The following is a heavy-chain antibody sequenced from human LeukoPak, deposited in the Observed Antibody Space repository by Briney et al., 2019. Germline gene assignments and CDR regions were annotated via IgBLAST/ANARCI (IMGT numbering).Heavy chain of an antibody. Sequence: PGGSLRISFAASGFTVSRNYMRWVRPAPGKGLEWVSVIYSGGSTYYADSVKGRFTISRDNSKNTLYLQMNSVRAEGTAVYYCASYDILTGYTWGQGTLVTVSS. V-gene: IGHV3-53*01. D-gene: IGHD3-9*01. J-gene: IGHJ5*02. CDR3: ASYDILTGYT. CDR2: IYSGGST. CDR1: GFTVSRNY.